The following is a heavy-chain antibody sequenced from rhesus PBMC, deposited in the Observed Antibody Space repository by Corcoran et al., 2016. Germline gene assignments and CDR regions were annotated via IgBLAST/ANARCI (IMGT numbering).Heavy chain of an antibody. Sequence: QVQLQESGPELVKPSETLSRTCAVSGGSISSGNWWSWIRQPPGKGREGIGRSCGSGGRTSCNPSLKRRVTISTEPSKTQFSMNLRSVTAADTAVYYCAREVIAAAGTGNRFDVWGPGVLVTVSS. J-gene: IGHJ5-1*01. V-gene: IGHV4-57*01. D-gene: IGHD6-31*01. CDR2: SCGSGGRT. CDR1: GGSISSGNW. CDR3: AREVIAAAGTGNRFDV.